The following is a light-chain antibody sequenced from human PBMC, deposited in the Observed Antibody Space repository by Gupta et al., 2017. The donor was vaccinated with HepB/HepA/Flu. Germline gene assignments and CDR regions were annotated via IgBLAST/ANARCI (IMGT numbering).Light chain of an antibody. CDR2: GAS. CDR3: QQYNNWPLT. Sequence: EVVMTQSPATLSVSPGERATLSCRASQSVSSNLAWYQQKPGQAPRLLIYGASTRATGIPARFSGSGSETEFTLTIGSLQSEDFAVYYCQQYNNWPLTFGGGTKVEIK. CDR1: QSVSSN. J-gene: IGKJ4*01. V-gene: IGKV3-15*01.